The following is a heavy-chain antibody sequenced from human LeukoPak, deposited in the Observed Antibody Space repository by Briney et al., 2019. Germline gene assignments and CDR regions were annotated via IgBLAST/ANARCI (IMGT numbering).Heavy chain of an antibody. D-gene: IGHD2-2*01. CDR3: ARDDHCSSTSCQGEYYYYYMDV. V-gene: IGHV3-48*01. Sequence: GGSLRLSCAASGFTFSSYSMNWVRQAPGKGLEWVSYIISSSSTIYYADSVKGRFAISRDNAKNSLYLQMNSLRAEDTAVYYCARDDHCSSTSCQGEYYYYYMDVWGKGTTVTVSS. CDR1: GFTFSSYS. J-gene: IGHJ6*03. CDR2: IISSSSTI.